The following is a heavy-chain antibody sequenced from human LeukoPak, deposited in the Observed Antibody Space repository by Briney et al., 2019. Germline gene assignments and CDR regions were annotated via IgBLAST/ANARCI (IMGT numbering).Heavy chain of an antibody. Sequence: SETLSLTCTVSGGSISSYYWSWIRQPPGKGLEWIGYIYYSGSTNYNPSLKSRVTISVDTSKNQFSLKLSSVTAADTAVYYCAGCPAEYRGYYYYYGMDVWGQGTTVTVSS. CDR2: IYYSGST. CDR1: GGSISSYY. V-gene: IGHV4-59*01. D-gene: IGHD2-2*01. CDR3: AGCPAEYRGYYYYYGMDV. J-gene: IGHJ6*02.